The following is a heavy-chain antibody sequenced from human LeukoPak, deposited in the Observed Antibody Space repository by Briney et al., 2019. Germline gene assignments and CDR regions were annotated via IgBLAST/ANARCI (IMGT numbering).Heavy chain of an antibody. D-gene: IGHD2-2*01. CDR2: INTDGSGT. CDR1: GFTFSSYW. CDR3: ASTGGVVPAIYFDY. Sequence: GGSLRLSCAASGFTFSSYWMHWVRQAPGKGLVWVSRINTDGSGTVYADSVKGRFTISRDNAKNSLYLQMNSLRAEDTAVYYCASTGGVVPAIYFDYWGQGTLVTVSS. J-gene: IGHJ4*02. V-gene: IGHV3-74*01.